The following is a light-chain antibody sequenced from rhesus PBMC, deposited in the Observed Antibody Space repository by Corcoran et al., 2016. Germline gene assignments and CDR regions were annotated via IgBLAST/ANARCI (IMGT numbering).Light chain of an antibody. CDR1: QGISSY. CDR3: QQGNSNPRS. J-gene: IGKJ2*01. V-gene: IGKV1-32*02. Sequence: DIQMSQSPSSLSASVGDRVTITCRASQGISSYLNWYQQKPGKAPKLLINYANSLASGDPSRYSGSGSGTDFTLTISILQPEDFATYYYQQGNSNPRSFGQGTKVEIK. CDR2: YAN.